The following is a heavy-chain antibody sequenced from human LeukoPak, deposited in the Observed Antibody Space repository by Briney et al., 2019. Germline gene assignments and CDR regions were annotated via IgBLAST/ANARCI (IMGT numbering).Heavy chain of an antibody. CDR2: ISSSGSTI. V-gene: IGHV3-11*04. D-gene: IGHD3-10*02. CDR1: GFTFGNAW. CDR3: AELGITMIGGV. Sequence: PGGSLRLSCAAPGFTFGNAWMSWVRQAPGKGLEWVSYISSSGSTIYYADSVKGRFTISRDNAKNSLYLQMNSLRAEDTAVYYCAELGITMIGGVWGKGTTVTISS. J-gene: IGHJ6*04.